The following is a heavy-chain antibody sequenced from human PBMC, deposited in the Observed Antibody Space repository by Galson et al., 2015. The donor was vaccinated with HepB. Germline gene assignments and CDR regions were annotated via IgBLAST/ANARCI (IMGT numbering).Heavy chain of an antibody. J-gene: IGHJ4*02. V-gene: IGHV3-73*01. CDR3: TRRGDSGWYGKEDY. CDR1: GFTFSGSA. D-gene: IGHD6-19*01. CDR2: IRSKANSYAT. Sequence: SLRLSCAASGFTFSGSAIHWVRQASGKGLEWIGRIRSKANSYATGYAASVKGRFTISRDGSKNTAYLQMNSLKTEDTAVYYCTRRGDSGWYGKEDYWGQGTLVTVPS.